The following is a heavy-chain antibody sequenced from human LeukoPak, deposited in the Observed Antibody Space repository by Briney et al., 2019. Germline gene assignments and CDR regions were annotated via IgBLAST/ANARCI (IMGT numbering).Heavy chain of an antibody. D-gene: IGHD4-17*01. CDR2: ISGSGVST. V-gene: IGHV3-23*01. Sequence: GGSLRLSCAASGFTFSRYATSWVRQAPGKGLEWVSSISGSGVSTYYADSVKGRFTISRDNSKNTLYLQMNSLRAEDTAVYYCAKERRADGDYISAFDIWGQGTMVTVSS. CDR3: AKERRADGDYISAFDI. J-gene: IGHJ3*02. CDR1: GFTFSRYA.